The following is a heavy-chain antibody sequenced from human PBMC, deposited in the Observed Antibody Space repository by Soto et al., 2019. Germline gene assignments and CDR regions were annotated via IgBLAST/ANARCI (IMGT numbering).Heavy chain of an antibody. CDR2: INHSGST. V-gene: IGHV4-34*01. J-gene: IGHJ4*02. Sequence: QVQLQQWGAGLLKPSETLSLTCAVYGGSFSGYYWSWIRQPPGKGLEWIGEINHSGSTNYNPSLKSRFTISVDTSKNQFTLKLSSVTAADTAVYYCAREYRKEERGTFDYWGQGTLVTVSS. CDR1: GGSFSGYY. CDR3: AREYRKEERGTFDY. D-gene: IGHD1-1*01.